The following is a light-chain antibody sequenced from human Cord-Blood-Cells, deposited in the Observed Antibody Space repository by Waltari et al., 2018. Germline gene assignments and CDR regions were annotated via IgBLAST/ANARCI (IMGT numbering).Light chain of an antibody. CDR3: QQYKNWPPLT. Sequence: EIVMTQSPATLSVSPGERATLSCRASQSVSSNLAWYQQKPGQAPRLLIYGASTRATGIPARFGVSCSGTEFTLTISSLQSEDFAVYYCQQYKNWPPLTFGGGTKVDIK. CDR2: GAS. J-gene: IGKJ4*01. V-gene: IGKV3-15*01. CDR1: QSVSSN.